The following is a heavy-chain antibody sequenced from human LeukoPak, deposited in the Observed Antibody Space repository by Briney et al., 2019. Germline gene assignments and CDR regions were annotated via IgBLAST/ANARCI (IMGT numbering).Heavy chain of an antibody. Sequence: ASVKVSCKVSGYTLTELSMHWARQAPGKGLEWMGGFDPEDGETIYAQKFQGRVTMTEDTSTDTAYMELSSLRSEDTAVYYCATYNPRYCTNGVCFDYWGQGTLVTVSS. CDR1: GYTLTELS. J-gene: IGHJ4*02. V-gene: IGHV1-24*01. CDR2: FDPEDGET. D-gene: IGHD2-8*01. CDR3: ATYNPRYCTNGVCFDY.